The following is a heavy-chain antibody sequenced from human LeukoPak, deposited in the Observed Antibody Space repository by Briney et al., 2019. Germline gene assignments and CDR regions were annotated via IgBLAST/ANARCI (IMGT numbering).Heavy chain of an antibody. D-gene: IGHD2-15*01. Sequence: ASVKVSCKASGYTFTGYYMHWVRQAPGQGLEWMGWINPNSGGTNYAQKFQGRVTITADESTSTAYMELSSLRSEDTAVYYCARGGCSGGSCYSWFDPWGQGTLVTVSS. J-gene: IGHJ5*02. V-gene: IGHV1-2*02. CDR3: ARGGCSGGSCYSWFDP. CDR1: GYTFTGYY. CDR2: INPNSGGT.